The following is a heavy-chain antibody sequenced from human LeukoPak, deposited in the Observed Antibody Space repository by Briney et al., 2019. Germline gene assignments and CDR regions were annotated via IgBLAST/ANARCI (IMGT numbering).Heavy chain of an antibody. CDR1: GYTFTSYG. D-gene: IGHD3-16*01. V-gene: IGHV1-18*01. CDR2: ISAYNGNT. J-gene: IGHJ4*02. Sequence: GASVKVSCKASGYTFTSYGISWVRQAPGQGLEWMGWISAYNGNTNYAQKFQGRVTMTRDTSISTAYMELSRLRSDDTAVYYCARERPFGGANDYWGQGTLVTVSS. CDR3: ARERPFGGANDY.